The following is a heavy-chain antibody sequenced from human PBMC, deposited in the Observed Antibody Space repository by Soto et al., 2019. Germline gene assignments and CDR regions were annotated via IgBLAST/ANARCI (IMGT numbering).Heavy chain of an antibody. D-gene: IGHD6-19*01. V-gene: IGHV4-30-4*01. Sequence: SETLSLTCTVSGGSISSGDYYWSWIRQPPGKGLEWIGYIYYSGSTYYNPSLKSRVTISVDTSKNQFSLKLSSVTAADTAVYYCARAGGPPGIAVGGRAFDIWGQGTMVTVSS. CDR3: ARAGGPPGIAVGGRAFDI. CDR2: IYYSGST. J-gene: IGHJ3*02. CDR1: GGSISSGDYY.